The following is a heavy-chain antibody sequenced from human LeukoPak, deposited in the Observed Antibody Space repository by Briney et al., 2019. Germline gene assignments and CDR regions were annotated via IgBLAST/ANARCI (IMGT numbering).Heavy chain of an antibody. J-gene: IGHJ5*02. CDR1: GGSITSNY. Sequence: SETLSLTCTVSGGSITSNYWSWIRQPPGKGLEWIGYVYYSGTYNYSPSLKSRVTISVDTSKNQFSLKLSSVTAADTAVYYCARRHYGGNSDWFDPWGQGTLATVSS. CDR3: ARRHYGGNSDWFDP. D-gene: IGHD4-23*01. V-gene: IGHV4-59*08. CDR2: VYYSGTY.